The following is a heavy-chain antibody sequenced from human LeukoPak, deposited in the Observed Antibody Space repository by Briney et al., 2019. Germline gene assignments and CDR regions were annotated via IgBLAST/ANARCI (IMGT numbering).Heavy chain of an antibody. V-gene: IGHV4-34*01. D-gene: IGHD3-9*01. CDR2: IHYTGGT. CDR1: GGSISGYY. J-gene: IGHJ4*02. CDR3: ARGNILSGYCFDF. Sequence: PSETLSLTCAVYGGSISGYYWSWVRQPPGKGLEWVGEIHYTGGTSYNPSLKSRATISIDTSRNQLSLKLSSVTAADTAVYYCARGNILSGYCFDFWGQGALVTVSS.